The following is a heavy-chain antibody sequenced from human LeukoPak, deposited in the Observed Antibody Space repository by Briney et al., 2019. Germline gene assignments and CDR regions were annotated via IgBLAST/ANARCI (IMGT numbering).Heavy chain of an antibody. D-gene: IGHD2-8*01. Sequence: SETLSLTCTVSGGSISSYYCSWIRQPPGKGLEWIGYIYYSGSTNYNPSLKSRVTISVDTSKNQFSLKLSSVTAADTAVYYCARLRSCTNGVCYPDLDYWGQGTLVTVSS. CDR2: IYYSGST. J-gene: IGHJ4*02. CDR3: ARLRSCTNGVCYPDLDY. V-gene: IGHV4-59*01. CDR1: GGSISSYY.